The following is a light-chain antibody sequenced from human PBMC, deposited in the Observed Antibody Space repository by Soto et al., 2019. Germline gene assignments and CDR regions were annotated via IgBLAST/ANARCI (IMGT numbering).Light chain of an antibody. Sequence: QSALTQPPSVSGAPGQRVTISCTGSSSNIGAGYGVHWYQQLPGTAPKLLIYGNSNRPSGVPDRFSGSKSGTSASLAITGFQAEDEADYYCQSYDSSLSGYVFGTGTKVTVL. J-gene: IGLJ1*01. CDR2: GNS. V-gene: IGLV1-40*01. CDR1: SSNIGAGYG. CDR3: QSYDSSLSGYV.